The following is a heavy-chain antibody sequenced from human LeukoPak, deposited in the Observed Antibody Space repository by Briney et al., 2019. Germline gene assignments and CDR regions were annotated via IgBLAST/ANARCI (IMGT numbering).Heavy chain of an antibody. CDR2: MNPNRGGT. CDR3: ARYHSSSWYRANFYFDY. CDR1: CGTFLNYA. Sequence: ASMKVSCKPSCGTFLNYAISWVRQTPGQGLEWMERMNPNRGGTNYAQKFQGRVTMSRDTSISTAYMELSRLRSDDTAVYYCARYHSSSWYRANFYFDYWGQGTLVTVSS. J-gene: IGHJ4*02. D-gene: IGHD6-13*01. V-gene: IGHV1-2*02.